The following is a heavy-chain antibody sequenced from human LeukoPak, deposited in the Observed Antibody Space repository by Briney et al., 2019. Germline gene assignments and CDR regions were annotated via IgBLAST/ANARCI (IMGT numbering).Heavy chain of an antibody. V-gene: IGHV4-39*07. CDR3: ARGMVTEAFDI. CDR1: GGSISSSSYY. J-gene: IGHJ3*02. Sequence: PSETLSLTCTVSGGSISSSSYYWGWIRQPPGKGLEWIGSIYYSGSTYYNPSLKSRVTISVDTSKNQFSLKLSSVTAADTAVYYCARGMVTEAFDIWGQGTMVTVSS. CDR2: IYYSGST. D-gene: IGHD4-23*01.